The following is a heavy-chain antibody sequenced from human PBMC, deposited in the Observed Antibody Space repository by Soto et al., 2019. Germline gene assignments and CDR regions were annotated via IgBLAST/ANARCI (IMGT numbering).Heavy chain of an antibody. CDR3: ETYYGSGSYFPDHYYYGMDV. CDR2: ISSTSSTI. CDR1: GFTFSIYS. D-gene: IGHD3-10*01. Sequence: EVQVVESGGGLVQPGGSLRISCAASGFTFSIYSMNWVRQAPGKGLEWISYISSTSSTIYYADSVKGRFTISRDNAKNSLYMQMNSLRAEDTAVYYCETYYGSGSYFPDHYYYGMDVWGQGTTVTVSS. J-gene: IGHJ6*02. V-gene: IGHV3-48*01.